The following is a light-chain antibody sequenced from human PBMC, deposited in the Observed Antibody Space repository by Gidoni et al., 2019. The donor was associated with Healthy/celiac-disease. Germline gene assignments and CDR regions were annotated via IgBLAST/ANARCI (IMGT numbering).Light chain of an antibody. Sequence: ELVLTQSPATLSLSPGERATLPCRASQSVSSYLAWYQQKPGQPPRLLIYDASNRATGIPARFSGSGSGTDFTLTISSLEPEDFAVYYCQQRSNWPPTFGGGTKVEIK. CDR1: QSVSSY. CDR2: DAS. V-gene: IGKV3-11*01. CDR3: QQRSNWPPT. J-gene: IGKJ4*01.